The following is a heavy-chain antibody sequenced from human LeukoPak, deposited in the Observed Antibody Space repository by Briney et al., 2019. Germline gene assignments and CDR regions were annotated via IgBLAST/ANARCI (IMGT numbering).Heavy chain of an antibody. V-gene: IGHV4-59*01. CDR2: IHYSGST. D-gene: IGHD6-13*01. CDR3: ARGSSSWYYYYYMDV. J-gene: IGHJ6*03. Sequence: SETLSLTCTVSGGSISSYYWSWIRQPPGKGLEWIGYIHYSGSTHYNPSLKSRVTISVDTSKNQVSLKLRSVTAADTAVYYCARGSSSWYYYYYMDVWGKGTTVTIS. CDR1: GGSISSYY.